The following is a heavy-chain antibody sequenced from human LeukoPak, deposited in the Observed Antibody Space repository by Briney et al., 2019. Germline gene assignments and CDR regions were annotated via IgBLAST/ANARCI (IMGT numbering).Heavy chain of an antibody. CDR1: GYTFTTYW. Sequence: GESLKISCKGSGYTFTTYWIGWVRQMPGKGREGVGIIYPGYSDPRYSPSFQGQVTISADKSISTAYLQWSSLKASDSAMYYCARHGLGSSWFGFDYWGQGTLVTVSS. D-gene: IGHD6-13*01. CDR2: IYPGYSDP. J-gene: IGHJ4*02. CDR3: ARHGLGSSWFGFDY. V-gene: IGHV5-51*01.